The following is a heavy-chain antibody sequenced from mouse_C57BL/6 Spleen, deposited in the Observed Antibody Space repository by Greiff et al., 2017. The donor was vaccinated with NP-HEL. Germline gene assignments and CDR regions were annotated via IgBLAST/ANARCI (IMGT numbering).Heavy chain of an antibody. D-gene: IGHD1-1*01. CDR3: ARSGVYGSSPGWFAY. CDR2: INPNNGGT. J-gene: IGHJ3*01. Sequence: EVQLQQSGPELVKPGASVKISCKASGYTFTDYYMNWVKQSHGKSLEWIGDINPNNGGTSYNQKFKGKATLTVDRSSSTAYMELRILTSEDSAVYYCARSGVYGSSPGWFAYWGQGTLVTVSA. V-gene: IGHV1-26*01. CDR1: GYTFTDYY.